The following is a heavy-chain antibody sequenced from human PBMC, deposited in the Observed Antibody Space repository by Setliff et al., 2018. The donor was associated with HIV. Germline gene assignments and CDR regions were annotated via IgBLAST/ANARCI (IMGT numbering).Heavy chain of an antibody. CDR2: VSPHGGYT. Sequence: AASVKVSCKASGFTFTEYYIHWVRQAPGQGLEWMGWVSPHGGYTSYAKKFQGRITMTTDTSIATAYMELRGLTSDDTAIYYCARDTSSSYWGQGTPVTVSS. CDR1: GFTFTEYY. J-gene: IGHJ4*02. CDR3: ARDTSSSY. V-gene: IGHV1-2*02. D-gene: IGHD2-2*01.